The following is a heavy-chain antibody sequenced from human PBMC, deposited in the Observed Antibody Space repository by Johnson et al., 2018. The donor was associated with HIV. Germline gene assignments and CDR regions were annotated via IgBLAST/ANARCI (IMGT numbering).Heavy chain of an antibody. CDR1: GFTFSSYA. J-gene: IGHJ3*02. D-gene: IGHD1-26*01. Sequence: VQLVESGGGVIKPGGSLSISCSATGFTFSSYAMSWVRQAPGKGLEWVSAISGSGGTTYYADSVKGRFTISRANSRNTLFLQMSSLRAEDTAVYYCAKDLFTEREDDVFDIWGQGTMVTVSS. CDR2: ISGSGGTT. V-gene: IGHV3-23*04. CDR3: AKDLFTEREDDVFDI.